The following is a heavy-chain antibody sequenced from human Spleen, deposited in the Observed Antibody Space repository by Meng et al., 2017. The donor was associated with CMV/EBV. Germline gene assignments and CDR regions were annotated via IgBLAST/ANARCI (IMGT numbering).Heavy chain of an antibody. Sequence: SGGTVSSYAISWVRQAPGQGLEWMGGIIPFFGAANYAQKFQGRVTITTDEFTTTAYMELSSLRSEDTAVYYCASSYYYDSSGYVYFDYWGQGTLVTVSS. CDR3: ASSYYYDSSGYVYFDY. V-gene: IGHV1-69*05. CDR2: IIPFFGAA. J-gene: IGHJ4*02. D-gene: IGHD3-22*01. CDR1: GGTVSSYA.